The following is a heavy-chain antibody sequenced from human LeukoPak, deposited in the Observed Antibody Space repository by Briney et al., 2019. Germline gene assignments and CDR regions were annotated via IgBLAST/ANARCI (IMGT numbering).Heavy chain of an antibody. D-gene: IGHD2-15*01. CDR3: AKRADGCSGVSCYYYYMDV. V-gene: IGHV3-23*01. CDR2: ISGVGDST. CDR1: GFTFSSYA. J-gene: IGHJ6*03. Sequence: GGSLRLSCAASGFTFSSYAMNWVRQAPGKGLEWVSTISGVGDSTYYAESVKGRFTMSRDNSKNTVYLQMDSLRDEDTAIYYCAKRADGCSGVSCYYYYMDVRGKGTTVTVSS.